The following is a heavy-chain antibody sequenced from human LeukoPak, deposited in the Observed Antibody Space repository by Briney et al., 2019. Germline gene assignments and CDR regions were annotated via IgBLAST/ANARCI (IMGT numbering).Heavy chain of an antibody. CDR2: FDPEDGET. D-gene: IGHD3-16*02. J-gene: IGHJ5*02. V-gene: IGHV1-24*01. CDR1: GYTLTELS. CDR3: AAKAYYDYVWGSYRYTERNLNWFDP. Sequence: SVKVSCKVSGYTLTELSMHWVRQAPGKGLEWMGGFDPEDGETIYAQKFQGRVTMTEGTSTDTAYMELSSLRSEDTAVYYCAAKAYYDYVWGSYRYTERNLNWFDPWGQGTLVTVSS.